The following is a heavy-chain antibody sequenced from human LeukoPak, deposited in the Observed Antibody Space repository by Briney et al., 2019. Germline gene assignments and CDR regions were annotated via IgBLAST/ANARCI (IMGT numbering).Heavy chain of an antibody. CDR2: IHHGVST. J-gene: IGHJ4*02. V-gene: IGHV4-38-2*02. CDR3: ARDRDDSTNYTPYYFDY. D-gene: IGHD2-8*01. CDR1: GYSITSNYY. Sequence: SETLSLICAVSGYSITSNYYWGWIRQPPGRGLEWIGSIHHGVSTFYNPSLKSRVTISVDTSNNHFSPRLTSVTAADTAVYYCARDRDDSTNYTPYYFDYWGQGALVAVSS.